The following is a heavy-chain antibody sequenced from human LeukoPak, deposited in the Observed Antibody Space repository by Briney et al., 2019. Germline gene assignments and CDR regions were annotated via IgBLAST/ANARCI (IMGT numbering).Heavy chain of an antibody. J-gene: IGHJ4*02. Sequence: ASVKVSCKASGYTFPSYYMHWVRPAPGQGLEWMGILNPSGGSTTNAQKFQGRVTMTRDMSTSTVYMDLISLRSEDTAVYYCARAHLSGYFDYWGQGNLVTVSS. CDR2: LNPSGGST. CDR3: ARAHLSGYFDY. V-gene: IGHV1-46*01. CDR1: GYTFPSYY. D-gene: IGHD3-10*01.